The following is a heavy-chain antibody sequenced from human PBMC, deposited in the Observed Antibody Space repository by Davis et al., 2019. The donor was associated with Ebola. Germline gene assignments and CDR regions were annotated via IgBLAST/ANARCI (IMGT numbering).Heavy chain of an antibody. J-gene: IGHJ4*02. Sequence: GGSLRLSCVASGFTFSTYAMHWVRQAPGKGLQWVAVIWDDGSNKYYADSVKGRFTISRDNSKNTLYLQMNSLRAEDTAVYYCATTPQYSSGQNKPFDYWGQGTLVTVSS. CDR3: ATTPQYSSGQNKPFDY. CDR1: GFTFSTYA. D-gene: IGHD6-19*01. V-gene: IGHV3-33*08. CDR2: IWDDGSNK.